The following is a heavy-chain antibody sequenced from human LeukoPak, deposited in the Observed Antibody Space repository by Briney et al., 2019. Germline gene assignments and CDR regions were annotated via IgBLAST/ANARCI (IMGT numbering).Heavy chain of an antibody. D-gene: IGHD6-19*01. J-gene: IGHJ4*02. Sequence: GESLKISCKGSGYSFTNYWIGWVRQMPGKGLEWMGVIYHGDSDTKYNPSFQGQVTISADKSIDTAYLQWNSLKASDTAMYYCARPIRTVAADYWGQGTLVTVSS. V-gene: IGHV5-51*01. CDR1: GYSFTNYW. CDR3: ARPIRTVAADY. CDR2: IYHGDSDT.